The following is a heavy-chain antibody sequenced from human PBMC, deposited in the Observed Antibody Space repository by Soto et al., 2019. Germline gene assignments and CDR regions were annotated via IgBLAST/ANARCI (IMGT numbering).Heavy chain of an antibody. Sequence: ASVKVSCKASGYTFTSYGISWVRQAPGQGLEWMGWISAYNGNTNYAQKLQGRVTMTTDTSTSTAYMELRSLGSDDTAVYYCARGDAPQYSYAWYYFDYWGQGTLVTVSS. J-gene: IGHJ4*02. V-gene: IGHV1-18*01. CDR2: ISAYNGNT. D-gene: IGHD5-18*01. CDR3: ARGDAPQYSYAWYYFDY. CDR1: GYTFTSYG.